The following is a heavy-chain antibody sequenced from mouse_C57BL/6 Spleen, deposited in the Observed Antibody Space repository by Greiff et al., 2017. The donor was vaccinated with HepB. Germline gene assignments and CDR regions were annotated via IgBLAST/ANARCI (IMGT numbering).Heavy chain of an antibody. J-gene: IGHJ4*01. CDR3: ARHEGGYYELYDAMDY. CDR2: IWSDGST. V-gene: IGHV2-6-1*01. D-gene: IGHD2-4*01. CDR1: GFSLTSYG. Sequence: VQLQESGPGLVAPSQCLSITCTVSGFSLTSYGVHWVRQPPGKGLEWLVVIWSDGSTTYNSALKSRLSISKDNTKSQASLKMNSLQTDDTAMYYCARHEGGYYELYDAMDYWGQGTAVTVAS.